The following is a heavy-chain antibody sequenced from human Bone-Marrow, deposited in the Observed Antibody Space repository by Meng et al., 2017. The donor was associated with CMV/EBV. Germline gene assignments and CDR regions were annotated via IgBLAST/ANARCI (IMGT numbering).Heavy chain of an antibody. CDR2: VIPILGIK. Sequence: SCKASGDTFTSYAINWVRQAPGQGLGWMGGVIPILGIKNYAQNFQGRVTITADKSTSTAYLELRNLRSEDTAMYYCARGSESAACSFWGQGTLVTVSS. CDR1: GDTFTSYA. CDR3: ARGSESAACSF. J-gene: IGHJ4*02. V-gene: IGHV1-69*10. D-gene: IGHD6-13*01.